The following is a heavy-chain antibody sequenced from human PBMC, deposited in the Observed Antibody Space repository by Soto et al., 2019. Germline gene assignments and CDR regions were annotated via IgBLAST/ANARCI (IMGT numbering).Heavy chain of an antibody. V-gene: IGHV3-23*01. J-gene: IGHJ5*02. CDR3: VKNSGWFNT. D-gene: IGHD3-10*01. Sequence: QLLQSGGGLVQPGGSLTLSCAASGFTFGTTDMSWVRQAPGEGLEWVSTIDGSGGITYYADSVKGRFTISRDNSRNTVCLQMNSLRGADTALYYCVKNSGWFNTWGQGALVTVSS. CDR1: GFTFGTTD. CDR2: IDGSGGIT.